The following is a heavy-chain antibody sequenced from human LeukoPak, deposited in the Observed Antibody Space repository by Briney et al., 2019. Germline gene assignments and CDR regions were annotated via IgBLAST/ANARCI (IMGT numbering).Heavy chain of an antibody. V-gene: IGHV1-46*01. CDR1: GYTFATYY. Sequence: ASVKVSCKASGYTFATYYMHWVRLAPGQGLEWMGVINPSSGSTNYAQNFQGRVTMTRDTSTSTVYMELSSLRSEDTAMYYCAIMSRVDTGKSPLDDWGQGSLVTVSS. J-gene: IGHJ4*02. CDR3: AIMSRVDTGKSPLDD. CDR2: INPSSGST. D-gene: IGHD5-18*01.